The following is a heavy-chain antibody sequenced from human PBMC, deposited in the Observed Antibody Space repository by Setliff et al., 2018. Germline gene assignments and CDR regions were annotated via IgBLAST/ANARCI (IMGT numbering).Heavy chain of an antibody. J-gene: IGHJ6*03. D-gene: IGHD3-22*01. V-gene: IGHV1-3*03. Sequence: GSVKVSCKASGYTFTDYSIHWVRQAPGQRLEWMGWINAGNGDTQLSQDFQGRLTITTDTSASTAYMQLSSLGSEDTAVYYCVREGVDSRSSTDYRYYMDVWGKGTTVTVS. CDR3: VREGVDSRSSTDYRYYMDV. CDR2: INAGNGDT. CDR1: GYTFTDYS.